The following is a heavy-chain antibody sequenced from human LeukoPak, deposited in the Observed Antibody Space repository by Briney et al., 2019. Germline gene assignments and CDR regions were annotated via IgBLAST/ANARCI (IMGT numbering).Heavy chain of an antibody. V-gene: IGHV4-38-2*02. CDR1: GYSISSNYY. D-gene: IGHD3-10*01. CDR3: ARDVPHYFGSGSYSSDY. Sequence: SETRSLTRAVSGYSISSNYYWGWIRQPPGKGLEWIGSISQSGSTYYSLSLRSRVTISIDTSKNQFSLNLSSVTAADTAVYYCARDVPHYFGSGSYSSDYWGQGTLVTVSS. J-gene: IGHJ4*02. CDR2: ISQSGST.